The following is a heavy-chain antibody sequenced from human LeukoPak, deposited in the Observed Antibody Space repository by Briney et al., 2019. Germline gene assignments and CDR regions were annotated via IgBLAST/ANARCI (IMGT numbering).Heavy chain of an antibody. J-gene: IGHJ3*01. CDR1: GGPIRDFY. V-gene: IGHV4-59*08. CDR3: TRHKRWLQFPDAFDV. D-gene: IGHD5-24*01. CDR2: TYYSGST. Sequence: SEILSLTCTVSGGPIRDFYWSWIRLPPGRGLEWIGYTYYSGSTSYNPSLESRVAISVDMSKSQFSLELSSVTAADTAIYYCTRHKRWLQFPDAFDVWGQGTMVTVSS.